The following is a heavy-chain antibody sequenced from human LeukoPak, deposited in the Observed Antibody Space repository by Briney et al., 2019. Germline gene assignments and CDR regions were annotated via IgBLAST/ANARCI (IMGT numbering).Heavy chain of an antibody. CDR2: INWNGGST. CDR3: ASVRFGELWDDAFDI. J-gene: IGHJ3*02. V-gene: IGHV3-20*04. D-gene: IGHD3-10*01. Sequence: GGSLRLSCAASGFTFDDYAMNWVRQAPGKGLEWVSGINWNGGSTYYRDSVKGRFTISRDNAKNSLYLQMNSLRAEDTALYYCASVRFGELWDDAFDIWGQGTMVTVSS. CDR1: GFTFDDYA.